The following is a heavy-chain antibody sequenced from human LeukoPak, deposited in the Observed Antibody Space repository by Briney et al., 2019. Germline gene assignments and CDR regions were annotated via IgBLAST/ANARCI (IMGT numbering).Heavy chain of an antibody. CDR2: ISAYNGIT. Sequence: GASVKVSCKASGYTFTSYGISWVRQAPGQGLEWMGWISAYNGITNYAQKLQGRVTMTTDTSTSTAYMELRSLRSDDTAVYYCARVPESHPRGYYYYYMDVWGKGTTVTVSS. V-gene: IGHV1-18*01. CDR1: GYTFTSYG. D-gene: IGHD3-10*01. J-gene: IGHJ6*03. CDR3: ARVPESHPRGYYYYYMDV.